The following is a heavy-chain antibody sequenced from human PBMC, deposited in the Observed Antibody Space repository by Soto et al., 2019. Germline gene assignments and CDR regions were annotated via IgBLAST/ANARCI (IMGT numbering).Heavy chain of an antibody. D-gene: IGHD5-18*01. V-gene: IGHV4-34*01. CDR3: ARGQVDTAMVTGTFDP. CDR1: GGSFSGYY. CDR2: INHSGST. J-gene: IGHJ5*02. Sequence: SETLSLTCAVYGGSFSGYYWSWIRQPPGKGLEWIGEINHSGSTNYNPSLKSRVTISVDTSKNQFSLKLSSVTAADTAVYYCARGQVDTAMVTGTFDPWGQGTLVTVSS.